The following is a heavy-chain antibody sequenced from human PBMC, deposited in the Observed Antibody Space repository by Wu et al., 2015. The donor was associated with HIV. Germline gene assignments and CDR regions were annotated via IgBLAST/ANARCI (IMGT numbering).Heavy chain of an antibody. D-gene: IGHD3-22*01. J-gene: IGHJ3*02. CDR3: ASGYSSGFDAFDI. Sequence: QVQLVQSGAEVKKPGASVKVSCKASGYTFTGYYMHWVRQAPGQGLEWMGWINPNSGGTNYAQKFQGRVTITADESTSTAYMELSSLRSEDTAVYYCASGYSSGFDAFDIWGQGTMVTVSS. CDR1: GYTFTGYY. CDR2: INPNSGGT. V-gene: IGHV1-2*02.